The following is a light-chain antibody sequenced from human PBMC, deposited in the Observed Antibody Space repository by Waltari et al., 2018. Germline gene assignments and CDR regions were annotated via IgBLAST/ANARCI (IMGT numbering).Light chain of an antibody. CDR1: SSTIGSNY. Sequence: QSVLTQPPSVSGTPGQRVTLFCSGSSSTIGSNYVHWYQHLPGPAPKLLIYRNNQRPSGVPDRFSGSKSGTSASLAISGLRSEDEADYYGAAWDDSLSGWVFGGGPKLTVL. CDR3: AAWDDSLSGWV. V-gene: IGLV1-47*01. CDR2: RNN. J-gene: IGLJ3*02.